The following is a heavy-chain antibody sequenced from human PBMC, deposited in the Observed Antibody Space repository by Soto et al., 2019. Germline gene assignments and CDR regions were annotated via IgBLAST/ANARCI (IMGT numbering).Heavy chain of an antibody. CDR3: ARDDGAYASGSYGPYGMEV. J-gene: IGHJ6*02. D-gene: IGHD3-10*01. Sequence: QVQLVQSGAEVKKPGSSVKVSCKASGGTFSIYSISWVRQAPGQGLEWMGGIIPILDTANFAQKFQGRVTITADKSTSTAYMELSSLTSEDTAIYYCARDDGAYASGSYGPYGMEVWGQGTTVTVSS. CDR1: GGTFSIYS. CDR2: IIPILDTA. V-gene: IGHV1-69*06.